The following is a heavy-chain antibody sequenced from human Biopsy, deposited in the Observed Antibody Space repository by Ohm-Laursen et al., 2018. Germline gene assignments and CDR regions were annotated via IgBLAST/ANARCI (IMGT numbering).Heavy chain of an antibody. Sequence: SDTLSLTCTVSGDSISSYYWSWIRQPPGKGLQWIGYVYYTGSTDYNPSLQSRVTISVDTSKNQFSLNLNSVTAADTAVYFCARDVKRYCSGTSCYSGYFGMDVWGQGTTVTVS. J-gene: IGHJ6*02. CDR1: GDSISSYY. CDR2: VYYTGST. V-gene: IGHV4-59*01. D-gene: IGHD2-2*01. CDR3: ARDVKRYCSGTSCYSGYFGMDV.